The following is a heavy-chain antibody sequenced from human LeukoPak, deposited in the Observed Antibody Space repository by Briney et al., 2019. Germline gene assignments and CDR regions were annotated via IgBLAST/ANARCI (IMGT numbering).Heavy chain of an antibody. D-gene: IGHD3-9*01. CDR2: INERGDIT. CDR3: ARGDDISPGRVLEY. V-gene: IGHV3-23*01. CDR1: GFTFSRHP. Sequence: PGGSLRLSCVASGFTFSRHPMRWVRHAPGNGLELVSAINERGDITKYADSVMRRFTISRDSSKNTLYLQMNSLRAEDTAVYYCARGDDISPGRVLEYWGRGTLVTVSS. J-gene: IGHJ4*02.